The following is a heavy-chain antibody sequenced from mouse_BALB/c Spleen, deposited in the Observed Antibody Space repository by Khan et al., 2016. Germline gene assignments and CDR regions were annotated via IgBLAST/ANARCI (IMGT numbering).Heavy chain of an antibody. CDR1: GYTFITYT. V-gene: IGHV1-4*01. D-gene: IGHD1-1*01. Sequence: QVQLKESGAELARPGASVKMSCKASGYTFITYTIHWVKQRPGQGLEWIGSIHPTSGYTNYNQKFKDEATLTADKSSSTAYMQLNSLTSDGSSVYYGATKGTYGSSSFAYWGQGTLVTVSA. CDR2: IHPTSGYT. J-gene: IGHJ3*01. CDR3: ATKGTYGSSSFAY.